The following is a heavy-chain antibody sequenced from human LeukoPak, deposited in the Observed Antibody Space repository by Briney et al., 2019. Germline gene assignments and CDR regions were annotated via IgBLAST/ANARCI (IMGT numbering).Heavy chain of an antibody. CDR3: ARRGGSSSRRSPFDY. CDR1: GFTFSDYW. V-gene: IGHV3-7*01. CDR2: IKQDGSEK. Sequence: QTGGSLRLSCAGSGFTFSDYWMTWVRQAPGKGPEWVANIKQDGSEKYYVDSVRGRFTISRDNAKNSLFLQMNSLRVEDTAVYCARRGGSSSRRSPFDYWGQGTLVTVSS. D-gene: IGHD6-6*01. J-gene: IGHJ4*02.